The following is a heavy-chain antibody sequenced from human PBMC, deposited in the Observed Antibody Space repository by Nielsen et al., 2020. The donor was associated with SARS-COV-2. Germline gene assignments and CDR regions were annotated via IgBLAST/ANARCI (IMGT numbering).Heavy chain of an antibody. Sequence: SQTLSLTCAVYGGSFSGYYWGWIRQPPGKGLEWIGSIYHSGSTYYNPSLKSRVTISVDTSKNQFSLKLSSVTAADTAVYYCARDLSGNYSYFDYWGQGTLVTVSS. J-gene: IGHJ4*02. CDR2: IYHSGST. D-gene: IGHD1-26*01. CDR1: GGSFSGYY. V-gene: IGHV4-38-2*02. CDR3: ARDLSGNYSYFDY.